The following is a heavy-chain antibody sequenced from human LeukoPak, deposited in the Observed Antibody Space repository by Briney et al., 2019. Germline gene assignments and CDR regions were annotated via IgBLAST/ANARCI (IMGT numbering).Heavy chain of an antibody. CDR3: ARRDSGFEFFDS. CDR1: GYSFTNYW. CDR2: IYTGDSDT. D-gene: IGHD5-12*01. V-gene: IGHV5-51*01. J-gene: IGHJ4*02. Sequence: GEPLNISCKGSGYSFTNYWIGWVRQMAGQGLEWMGIIYTGDSDTRYSPSFQGQVTISADKSISTAYLQWSSLKASDTAMYFCARRDSGFEFFDSWGQGTLVTVSS.